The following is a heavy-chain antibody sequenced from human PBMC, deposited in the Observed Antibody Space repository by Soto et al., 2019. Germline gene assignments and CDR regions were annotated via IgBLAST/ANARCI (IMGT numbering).Heavy chain of an antibody. J-gene: IGHJ4*02. V-gene: IGHV1-3*01. CDR2: INAGNGNT. CDR1: GYTFTSYA. CDR3: ARRVDIASPFDY. Sequence: QVPLVQSGAEVKKPGASVKVSCKASGYTFTSYAMHWVRQAPGQRLEWMGWINAGNGNTKYSQKFQGRVTITRDTSASTAYMELSSLRSDDTAVYYCARRVDIASPFDYWGQRTLVTVSS. D-gene: IGHD5-12*01.